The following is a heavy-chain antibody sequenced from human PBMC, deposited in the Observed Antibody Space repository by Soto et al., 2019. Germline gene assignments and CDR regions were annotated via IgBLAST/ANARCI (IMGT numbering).Heavy chain of an antibody. CDR2: TYYRSKWYN. V-gene: IGHV6-1*01. J-gene: IGHJ6*02. CDR1: GDSVSSNSAA. CDR3: ARCQYHGSAGFYTNRYFYGVDV. Sequence: SQTLSLTCAISGDSVSSNSAAWNWIRQSPSRGLEWLGRTYYRSKWYNDYAVSVKSRITINPGSSKNQFSLILTSVTAADRAVYFCARCQYHGSAGFYTNRYFYGVDVWGQGTTVTVSS. D-gene: IGHD3-22*01.